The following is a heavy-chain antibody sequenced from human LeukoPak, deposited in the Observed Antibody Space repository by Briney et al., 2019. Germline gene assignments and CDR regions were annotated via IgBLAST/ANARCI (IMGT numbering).Heavy chain of an antibody. V-gene: IGHV3-48*02. J-gene: IGHJ4*02. D-gene: IGHD1-26*01. CDR1: GFTFSSYS. CDR2: ISSSSSSI. Sequence: GGSLRLSCAASGFTFSSYSMNWVRQAPGKGLEWVSYISSSSSSIYYADSVKGRFTISRDNAKNSLYLQMNSLRDEDTAVYYCARSVGAGWNFDYWGQGNLVTVFS. CDR3: ARSVGAGWNFDY.